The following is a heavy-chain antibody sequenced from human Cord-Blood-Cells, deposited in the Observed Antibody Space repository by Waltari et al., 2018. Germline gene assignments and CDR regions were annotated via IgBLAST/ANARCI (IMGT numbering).Heavy chain of an antibody. CDR3: ARGHRQLVRYFDL. J-gene: IGHJ2*01. CDR1: GGSFSGYY. CDR2: INHSGST. D-gene: IGHD6-6*01. Sequence: QVQLQQWGAGLLKPSETLSLTCAVYGGSFSGYYWSWIRQPPGKGLEWIGEINHSGSTNDNPSLKSRVTISVDTSKNQFSLKLSSVTAADTAVYYCARGHRQLVRYFDLWGRGTLVTVSS. V-gene: IGHV4-34*01.